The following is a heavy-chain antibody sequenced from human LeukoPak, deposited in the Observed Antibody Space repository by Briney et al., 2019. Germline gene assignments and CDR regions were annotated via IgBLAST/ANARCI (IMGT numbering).Heavy chain of an antibody. CDR2: IYYSGST. CDR1: GGSISSGGYY. V-gene: IGHV4-31*03. J-gene: IGHJ5*02. D-gene: IGHD2-2*01. CDR3: ARVREDIVVVPAGVAGPNWFDP. Sequence: SETLSLTCTVSGGSISSGGYYWSWLRQHPGKGLEWIGYIYYSGSTYYNPSLKSRVTISVDTSKNQFSLKLSSVTAADTAVYYCARVREDIVVVPAGVAGPNWFDPWGQGTLVTVSS.